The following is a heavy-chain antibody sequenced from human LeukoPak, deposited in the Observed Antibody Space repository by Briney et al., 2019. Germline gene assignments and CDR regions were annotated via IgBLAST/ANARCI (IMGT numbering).Heavy chain of an antibody. J-gene: IGHJ4*02. V-gene: IGHV3-23*01. D-gene: IGHD6-19*01. Sequence: PGGSLSLFCAASGFIFSSYAMSWVRRSPGRGLEWVSAISGSGGSTYYADPVKGRFTISRDNSKNTLYLQMNSLRAEDTAVYYCAKGGHGGWPFDYWGQGTLVTVSS. CDR2: ISGSGGST. CDR3: AKGGHGGWPFDY. CDR1: GFIFSSYA.